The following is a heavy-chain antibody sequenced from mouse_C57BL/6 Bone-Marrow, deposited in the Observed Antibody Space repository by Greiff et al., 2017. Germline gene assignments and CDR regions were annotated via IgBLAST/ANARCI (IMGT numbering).Heavy chain of an antibody. V-gene: IGHV14-1*01. Sequence: VQLQQSGAELVRPGASVKLSCTASGFNIKDYYMHWVKQRPEQGLEWIGRIDPEDGDTEYAPKFQGKATMTADTSSNTAYLQLSSLTSEDTAVDYCTPFSTTVGPFAYWGQGTLVTVSA. J-gene: IGHJ3*01. D-gene: IGHD1-1*01. CDR2: IDPEDGDT. CDR3: TPFSTTVGPFAY. CDR1: GFNIKDYY.